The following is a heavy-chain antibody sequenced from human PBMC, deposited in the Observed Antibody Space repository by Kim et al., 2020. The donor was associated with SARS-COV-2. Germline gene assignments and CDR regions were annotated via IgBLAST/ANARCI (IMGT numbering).Heavy chain of an antibody. D-gene: IGHD3-9*01. V-gene: IGHV3-9*01. CDR2: ISWNSGSI. Sequence: GGSLRLSCAASGFTFDDYAMHWVRQAPGKGLEWVSGISWNSGSIGYADSVKGRFTISRDNAKNSLYLQMNSLRAEDTALYYCAKDTGYDILTNPDYWGQGTWSPSPQ. CDR3: AKDTGYDILTNPDY. CDR1: GFTFDDYA. J-gene: IGHJ4*02.